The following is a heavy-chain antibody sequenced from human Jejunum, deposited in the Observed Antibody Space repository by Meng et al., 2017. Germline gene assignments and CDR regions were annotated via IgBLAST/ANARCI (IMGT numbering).Heavy chain of an antibody. CDR2: VYHSGST. Sequence: GHLQGSGLGPLYRSHTLSLPGPVSGGSIEMNNWRNWLCSPPVQGLEWIGEVYHSGSTHYNPSLQSRVTISIDNSKNRFSLSLNSVTAADTAIYYCARADYVRYFDLWGRGTLVTVSS. D-gene: IGHD3-10*02. CDR1: GGSIEMNNW. J-gene: IGHJ2*01. CDR3: ARADYVRYFDL. V-gene: IGHV4-4*02.